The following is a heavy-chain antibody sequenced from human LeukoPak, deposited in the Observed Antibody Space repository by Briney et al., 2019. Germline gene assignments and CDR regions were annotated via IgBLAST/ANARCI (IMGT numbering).Heavy chain of an antibody. CDR1: GFTFSSYA. D-gene: IGHD1-26*01. J-gene: IGHJ4*02. Sequence: GGSLRLSCAASGFTFSSYAMSWVRLAPGKGLEWVSTFSVSSGNTYYADSVRGRFTISRDTSKNTLYLQMSSLRAEDTAVYYCVKRPVGGGTTRKYFDHWGQGTLVTVSA. CDR2: FSVSSGNT. CDR3: VKRPVGGGTTRKYFDH. V-gene: IGHV3-23*01.